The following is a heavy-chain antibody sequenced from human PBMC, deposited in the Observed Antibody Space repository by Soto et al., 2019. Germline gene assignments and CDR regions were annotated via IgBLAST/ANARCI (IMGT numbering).Heavy chain of an antibody. CDR1: GGSISSGNDS. V-gene: IGHV4-30-2*01. CDR3: ARDLHDYGDWYFDL. J-gene: IGHJ2*01. D-gene: IGHD4-17*01. Sequence: QLRLQESGSGLVKPSQTLSLTCAVSGGSISSGNDSWSWIRQPPGKGLEWIGYIFHSGSPYYNPSLQSRVTISVDRSKNQFSLRLSSVPAADTAVYYCARDLHDYGDWYFDLWGRGTLVTVSS. CDR2: IFHSGSP.